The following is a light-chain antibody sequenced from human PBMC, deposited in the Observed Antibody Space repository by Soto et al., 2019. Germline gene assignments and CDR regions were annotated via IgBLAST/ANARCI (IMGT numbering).Light chain of an antibody. Sequence: DIQITQSPSTLSASVGDRVTITCRASQGVNIWLAWYQQKPGRAPKLLIHRASILESGVPSRFSGSGSGTEFTLTISSLQPDDFATYYCQQYNVYWSFGPGTKVEIK. CDR2: RAS. CDR1: QGVNIW. V-gene: IGKV1-5*03. CDR3: QQYNVYWS. J-gene: IGKJ1*01.